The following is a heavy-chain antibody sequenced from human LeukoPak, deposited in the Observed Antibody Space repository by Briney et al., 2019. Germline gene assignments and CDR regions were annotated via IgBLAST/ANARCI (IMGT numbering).Heavy chain of an antibody. CDR3: ASLYDSSGYYNDDAFDI. V-gene: IGHV3-74*01. CDR1: GFSFSSYW. J-gene: IGHJ3*02. Sequence: GGSLRLSCAASGFSFSSYWMHWVRQAPGKGLVWVSCINPDGSSTSYADTLKGRFTISRDNAKKTLYLQMNSLRAEDTALYYCASLYDSSGYYNDDAFDIWGQGTMVTVSS. CDR2: INPDGSST. D-gene: IGHD3-22*01.